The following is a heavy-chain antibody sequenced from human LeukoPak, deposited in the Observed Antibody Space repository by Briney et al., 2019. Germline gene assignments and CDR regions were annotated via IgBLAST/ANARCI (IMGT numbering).Heavy chain of an antibody. CDR1: GFTFSSYS. V-gene: IGHV3-21*01. J-gene: IGHJ4*02. D-gene: IGHD6-13*01. CDR2: ISSSSSYI. CDR3: ARFSSSSINY. Sequence: PGGSLRLSCAASGFTFSSYSVDWVRQAPGKGLEWVSSISSSSSYIYYADSVKGRFTISRDNAKNSLYLQMNSLRAVDTAVYYCARFSSSSINYWGQGTLVTVSS.